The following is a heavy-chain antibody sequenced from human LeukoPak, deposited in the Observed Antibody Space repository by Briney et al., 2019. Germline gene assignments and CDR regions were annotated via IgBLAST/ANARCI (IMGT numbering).Heavy chain of an antibody. CDR2: INPNSGGT. V-gene: IGHV1-2*04. Sequence: ASVKVSCKASGYTFTGYYMHWVRQAPGQGLEWMRWINPNSGGTNYAQKFQGWVTMTRDTSISTAYMELSRLRSDDTAVYYCARGRYYDILTGPIGPAFDIWGQGTMVTVSS. CDR3: ARGRYYDILTGPIGPAFDI. CDR1: GYTFTGYY. D-gene: IGHD3-9*01. J-gene: IGHJ3*02.